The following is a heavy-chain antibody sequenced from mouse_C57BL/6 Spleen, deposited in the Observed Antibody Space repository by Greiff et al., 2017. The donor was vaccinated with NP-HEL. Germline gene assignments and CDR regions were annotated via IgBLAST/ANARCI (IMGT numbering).Heavy chain of an antibody. CDR2: IDPETGGT. D-gene: IGHD1-2*01. J-gene: IGHJ2*01. V-gene: IGHV1-15*01. CDR3: TRLDTTAFDY. CDR1: GYTFTDYE. Sequence: QVQLQQSGAELVRPGASVTLSCKASGYTFTDYEMHWVKQTPVHGLEWIGAIDPETGGTAYNQKFKGKAILTADKSSSTAYMALRSLTSEDSAVYYCTRLDTTAFDYWGQGTTLTVSS.